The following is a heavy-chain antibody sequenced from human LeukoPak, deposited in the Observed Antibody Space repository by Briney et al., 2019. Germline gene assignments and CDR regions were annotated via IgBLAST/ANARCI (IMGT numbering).Heavy chain of an antibody. J-gene: IGHJ4*02. Sequence: PGGSLRLSCVSSGFTFNDYAMNWVRQAPGKGLEWVSSISGSGSITYYADSVKGRFTISRDTSKNTLWLQMNSLRVDDMALYYCAKSLGGDYGSGSYYVVFDSWGQGTLVTVSS. CDR3: AKSLGGDYGSGSYYVVFDS. CDR2: ISGSGSIT. CDR1: GFTFNDYA. V-gene: IGHV3-23*01. D-gene: IGHD3-10*01.